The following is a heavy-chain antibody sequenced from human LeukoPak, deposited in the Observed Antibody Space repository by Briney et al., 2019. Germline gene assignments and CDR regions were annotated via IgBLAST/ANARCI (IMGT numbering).Heavy chain of an antibody. CDR3: ARDSSGSYYSADMDVDSYYFDY. J-gene: IGHJ4*02. D-gene: IGHD1-26*01. CDR2: INHSGST. V-gene: IGHV4-4*02. Sequence: SGTLSLTCAVSGGSISNSNWWNWVRQPPGKGLEWIGEINHSGSTNYNPSLKSRVTISVDTSKNQFSLKLSSVTAADTAVYYCARDSSGSYYSADMDVDSYYFDYWGQGTLVTVSS. CDR1: GGSISNSNW.